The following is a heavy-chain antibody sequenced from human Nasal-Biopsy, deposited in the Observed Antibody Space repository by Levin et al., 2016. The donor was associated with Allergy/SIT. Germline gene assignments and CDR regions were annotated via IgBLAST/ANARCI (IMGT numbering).Heavy chain of an antibody. CDR3: AKDAPRGDYVWQDYRVGWRSGCFDA. CDR1: GFTFSNYG. Sequence: GESLKISCKASGFTFSNYGMHWVRQAPGKGLEWLTFMSFNGRNKNYAGSVQGRLTVSRDNSKDILFLQINSVREEDTAVYYCAKDAPRGDYVWQDYRVGWRSGCFDAWGQGTLVTVSS. V-gene: IGHV3-30*02. J-gene: IGHJ5*02. CDR2: MSFNGRNK. D-gene: IGHD3-16*01.